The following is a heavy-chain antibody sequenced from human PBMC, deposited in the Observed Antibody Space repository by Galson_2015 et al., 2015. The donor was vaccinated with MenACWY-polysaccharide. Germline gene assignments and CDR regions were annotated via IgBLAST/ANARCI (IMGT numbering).Heavy chain of an antibody. D-gene: IGHD2-2*01. J-gene: IGHJ6*03. V-gene: IGHV3-48*02. CDR2: ISSDSSTI. CDR1: GFTFSSYS. CDR3: ARLWGDCSSPSCHIYYYYYYMDV. Sequence: SLRLSCAASGFTFSSYSMNWVRQAPGKGLEWVSYISSDSSTIYHADSVKGRFTISRDNAKNSLYLQMNSLRDEDTAVYYCARLWGDCSSPSCHIYYYYYYMDVWGKGTPVTVSS.